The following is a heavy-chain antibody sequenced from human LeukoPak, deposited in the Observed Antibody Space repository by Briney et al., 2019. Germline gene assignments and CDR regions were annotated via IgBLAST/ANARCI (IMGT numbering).Heavy chain of an antibody. V-gene: IGHV3-48*02. D-gene: IGHD2-15*01. J-gene: IGHJ4*02. CDR2: ISITSKTI. Sequence: GGSLRLSCAGSGFTFSSNDMSWVRQPPGKGLEWVSYISITSKTIKYADSVKGRFTISRDNAKNSLYLQMNSLRDEDTAVYYCARLVGSRSCSGGTCYSDYWGQVTLVTVSS. CDR1: GFTFSSND. CDR3: ARLVGSRSCSGGTCYSDY.